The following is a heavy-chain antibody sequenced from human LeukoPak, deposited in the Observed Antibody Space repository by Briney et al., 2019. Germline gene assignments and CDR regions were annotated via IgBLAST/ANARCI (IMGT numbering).Heavy chain of an antibody. D-gene: IGHD5-12*01. CDR3: ASSHARRGYSGYDGGGFDY. CDR1: GGTFSSYA. Sequence: SVKVSCKASGGTFSSYAISGVRQPPGQGLEWMGEIIPIFGTANNAQKFQGRVTITADESTSTAYMELSILRSEDTAVYYCASSHARRGYSGYDGGGFDYWGQGTLVTVSS. CDR2: IIPIFGTA. J-gene: IGHJ4*02. V-gene: IGHV1-69*01.